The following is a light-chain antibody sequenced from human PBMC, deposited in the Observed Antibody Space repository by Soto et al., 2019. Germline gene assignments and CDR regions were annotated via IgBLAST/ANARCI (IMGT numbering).Light chain of an antibody. CDR3: LKDFNFHRT. CDR2: SAS. V-gene: IGKV1-6*01. J-gene: IGKJ1*01. CDR1: QGIRNE. Sequence: AIQMTQSPSSVPASVGDRVTITSRASQGIRNEFGWSQQKAGKAPKLLIYSASSLQSGVPSRFSGSGSGTDLILTISGQQPEDFPTQFCLKDFNFHRTFGQGTKV.